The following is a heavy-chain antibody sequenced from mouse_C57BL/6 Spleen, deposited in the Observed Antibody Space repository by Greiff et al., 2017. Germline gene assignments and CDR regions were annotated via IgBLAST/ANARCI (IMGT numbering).Heavy chain of an antibody. CDR2: ISDGGSYT. J-gene: IGHJ1*03. D-gene: IGHD1-1*01. CDR3: AREGCYYGSSYWYFDV. V-gene: IGHV5-4*01. CDR1: GFTFSSYA. Sequence: EVKLVESGGGLVKPGGSLKLSCAASGFTFSSYAMSWVRQTPEKRLEWVATISDGGSYTYYPDNVKGRFTISRDNAKNNLYLQMSHLKSEDTAMYYCAREGCYYGSSYWYFDVWGTGTTVTVSS.